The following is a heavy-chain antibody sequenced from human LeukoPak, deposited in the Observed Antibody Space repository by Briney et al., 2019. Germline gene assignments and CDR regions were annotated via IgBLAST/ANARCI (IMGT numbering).Heavy chain of an antibody. D-gene: IGHD4-17*01. V-gene: IGHV3-30*02. CDR1: GFTFDDYT. CDR3: AKEIWPTVTTPGWTYFDY. Sequence: PGGSLRLSCAASGFTFDDYTMHWVRQAPGKGLEWVAFVRYDGSNKHYADSVKGRFTISRDNSKNTLYLQMNSLRAEDTAVYYCAKEIWPTVTTPGWTYFDYWGQGALVTVSS. CDR2: VRYDGSNK. J-gene: IGHJ4*02.